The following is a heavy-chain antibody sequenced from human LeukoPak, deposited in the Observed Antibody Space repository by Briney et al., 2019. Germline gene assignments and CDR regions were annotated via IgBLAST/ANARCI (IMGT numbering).Heavy chain of an antibody. CDR1: GGSFSGYY. V-gene: IGHV4-39*01. Sequence: PSETLSLTCAVYGGSFSGYYWGWIRQPPGKGLEWIGSISYSGTTSYNPSLKSRGAISVDTSKNQFSLKLSSVTAADTAVYYCARRYHGSGTYYNYFDYWGQGTLVTVSS. D-gene: IGHD3-10*01. J-gene: IGHJ4*02. CDR2: ISYSGTT. CDR3: ARRYHGSGTYYNYFDY.